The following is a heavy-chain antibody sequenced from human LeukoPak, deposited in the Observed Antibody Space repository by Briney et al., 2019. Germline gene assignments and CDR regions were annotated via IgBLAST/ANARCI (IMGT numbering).Heavy chain of an antibody. Sequence: PGGSLRLSCAASGFSFTNAWMTWVRQAPGKGLEWLGRIKSKTDGGTTDYAAPVKGRFTISRDDSKNTLYLQMNSLRAEDTAVYYCAKMYYDSSGHFDYWGQGTLVTVSS. CDR1: GFSFTNAW. J-gene: IGHJ4*02. V-gene: IGHV3-15*01. CDR2: IKSKTDGGTT. CDR3: AKMYYDSSGHFDY. D-gene: IGHD3-22*01.